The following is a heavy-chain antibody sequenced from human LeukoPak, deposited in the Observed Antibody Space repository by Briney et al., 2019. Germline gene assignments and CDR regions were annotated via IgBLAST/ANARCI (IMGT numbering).Heavy chain of an antibody. Sequence: GGSLRLSCAAPGFTFSNYRMNWVRQAPGKGLEWVANIKQDGSEKYYVASVKGRFTISRDDAKNSLYLQMNSLRAEDTAVYYCAREFSGSLDYWGQGTLVTVSS. V-gene: IGHV3-7*01. CDR2: IKQDGSEK. D-gene: IGHD1-26*01. CDR1: GFTFSNYR. CDR3: AREFSGSLDY. J-gene: IGHJ4*02.